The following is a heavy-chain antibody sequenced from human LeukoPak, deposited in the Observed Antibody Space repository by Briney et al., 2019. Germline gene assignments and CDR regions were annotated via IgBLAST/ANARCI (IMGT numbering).Heavy chain of an antibody. CDR3: ARESGGDLGEAFDI. J-gene: IGHJ4*02. D-gene: IGHD1-26*01. Sequence: GGSLRLSCAASGFTFDDYAMHWVRQTPGKGLEWVSGISWNSGSIGYADSVKGRFTISRDNAKNSLYLQVNSLRAEDTAVYYCARESGGDLGEAFDIWGQGTLVTVSS. CDR2: ISWNSGSI. V-gene: IGHV3-9*01. CDR1: GFTFDDYA.